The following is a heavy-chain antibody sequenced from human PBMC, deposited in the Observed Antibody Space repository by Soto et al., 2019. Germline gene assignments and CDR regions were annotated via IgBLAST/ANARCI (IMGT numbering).Heavy chain of an antibody. J-gene: IGHJ3*01. CDR2: ISAYNGNT. D-gene: IGHD1-1*01. Sequence: QVQLVQSGAGVKKPGASVKVSCRASGYTFTSYVISRVRQAPGQGLEWMGWISAYNGNTNYSPKLRGRVTMTTNTSTSKGYMGLRSLRSADTAVYYCQWNEWPGDDFYFWGQRDMVPV. V-gene: IGHV1-18*04. CDR3: QWNEWPGDDFYF. CDR1: GYTFTSYV.